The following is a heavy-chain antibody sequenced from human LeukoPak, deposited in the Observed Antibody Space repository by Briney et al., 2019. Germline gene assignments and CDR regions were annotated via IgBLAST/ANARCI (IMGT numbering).Heavy chain of an antibody. Sequence: SETLSLTCAVSGASISSSYWSWIRQPPGKGLEYIGYIQHSDINYNPSLKSRVTMTLDTSKNQFSLKLTSVTAADTAIYYCTKVLRGYSGCGDWGQGTLVTVSS. V-gene: IGHV4-59*01. CDR2: IQHSDI. CDR3: TKVLRGYSGCGD. D-gene: IGHD5-12*01. CDR1: GASISSSY. J-gene: IGHJ4*02.